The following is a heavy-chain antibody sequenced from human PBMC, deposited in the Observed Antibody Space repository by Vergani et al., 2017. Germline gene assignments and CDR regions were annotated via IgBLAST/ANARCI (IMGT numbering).Heavy chain of an antibody. V-gene: IGHV4-59*01. D-gene: IGHD4-17*01. CDR1: GGSISSYY. CDR3: ARGDLGDYAPGYYYYYCMDV. J-gene: IGHJ6*02. CDR2: IYYSGST. Sequence: QVQLQESGPGLVKPSETLSLTCTVSGGSISSYYWSWIRQPPGKGLEWIGYIYYSGSTNSNPALKSRVTISVDTSKNQFSLKLSSVTSADTAVYYCARGDLGDYAPGYYYYYCMDVWGQGTTVTVSS.